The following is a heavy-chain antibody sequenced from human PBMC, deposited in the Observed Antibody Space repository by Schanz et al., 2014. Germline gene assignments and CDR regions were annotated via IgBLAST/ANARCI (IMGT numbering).Heavy chain of an antibody. Sequence: DVQLLESGGGLVQPGGSLRLSCAASGFIFSNYGMHWVRQAPGKGLEWVSVIYSGIGAYYADSVKDRFTVSRDNSKNTVYLQMNRLRAEDTAVYYCASPSGYSDYGTYFDFWGQGTLVTVSS. V-gene: IGHV3-66*01. CDR1: GFIFSNYG. CDR2: IYSGIGA. D-gene: IGHD5-12*01. CDR3: ASPSGYSDYGTYFDF. J-gene: IGHJ4*02.